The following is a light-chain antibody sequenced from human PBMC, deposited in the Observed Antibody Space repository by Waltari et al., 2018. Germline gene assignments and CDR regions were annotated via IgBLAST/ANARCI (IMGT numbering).Light chain of an antibody. CDR2: GAS. CDR1: QTITNY. V-gene: IGKV1-39*01. J-gene: IGKJ1*01. Sequence: DIQMTQFPTSLSASVEDRVTITCRASQTITNYLNWYQQKSGKAPRSLSYGASNLQGGVPSRFRGSGSWTDFTLTISNLQPEDFATYYCQQTYITPRTFGQGTKVEIK. CDR3: QQTYITPRT.